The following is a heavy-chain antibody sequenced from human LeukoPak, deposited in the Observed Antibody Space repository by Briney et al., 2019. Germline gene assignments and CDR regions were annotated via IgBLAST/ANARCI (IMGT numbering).Heavy chain of an antibody. Sequence: GASVKVSCKASGYTFTGYYMHWVRQAPGQGLEWMGWINPNSGGTNYAQKFQGRVTMTRDTSISTAYMELSSLRSEDTAVYYCARAGIQLWFDGNWFDPWGQGTLVTVSS. CDR1: GYTFTGYY. J-gene: IGHJ5*02. CDR2: INPNSGGT. V-gene: IGHV1-2*02. D-gene: IGHD5-18*01. CDR3: ARAGIQLWFDGNWFDP.